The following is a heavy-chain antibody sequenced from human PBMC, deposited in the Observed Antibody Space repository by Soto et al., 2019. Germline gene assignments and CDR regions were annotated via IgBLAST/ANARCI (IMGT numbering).Heavy chain of an antibody. Sequence: GGSLRLSCAASGFRFGNCWMSWVRQAPGKGLEWVANINQDGSDKQYVDSVKGRFTISRDNSKNTVSLQMNSLRDEDSAAYYCATTGPYWGQGTLVTVSS. CDR1: GFRFGNCW. CDR3: ATTGPY. CDR2: INQDGSDK. V-gene: IGHV3-7*01. J-gene: IGHJ4*02.